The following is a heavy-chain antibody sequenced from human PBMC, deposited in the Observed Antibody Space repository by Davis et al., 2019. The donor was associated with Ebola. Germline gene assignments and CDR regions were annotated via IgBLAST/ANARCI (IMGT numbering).Heavy chain of an antibody. CDR3: AKDLGYSGSYLGYFDY. V-gene: IGHV3-23*01. Sequence: PGGSLRLSCAASGFTFTNAWMTWVRQAPGKGLEWVSAISGSGGSTYYADSVKGRFTISRDNSKNTLYLQMNSLRAEDTAVYYCAKDLGYSGSYLGYFDYWGQGTLVTVSS. J-gene: IGHJ4*02. CDR1: GFTFTNAW. CDR2: ISGSGGST. D-gene: IGHD1-26*01.